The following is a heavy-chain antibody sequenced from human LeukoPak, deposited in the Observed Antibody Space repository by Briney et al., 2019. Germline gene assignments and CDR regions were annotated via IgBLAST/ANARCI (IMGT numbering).Heavy chain of an antibody. J-gene: IGHJ4*02. Sequence: GRSLRLPCAASGFTFDDYAMHWVRQAPGKGLEWVSGISWNSGSIGYADSVKGRFTISRDNAKNSLYLQMNSLRAEDTALYYCAKDDGGSFDYWGQGTLVTVSS. V-gene: IGHV3-9*01. CDR2: ISWNSGSI. CDR3: AKDDGGSFDY. CDR1: GFTFDDYA.